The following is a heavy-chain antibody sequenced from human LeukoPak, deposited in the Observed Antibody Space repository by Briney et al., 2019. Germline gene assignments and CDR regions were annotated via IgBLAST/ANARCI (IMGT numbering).Heavy chain of an antibody. J-gene: IGHJ4*02. CDR1: GFTFSSYG. Sequence: PGGSLRLSCAASGFTFSSYGMHWVRQAPGKGLEWVAFIRYDGSNKYYADSVKGRFTISRDNSKNTLYLQMNSLRAEDTAVYYCAKDPSFRQRYFDYWGQGTLVTVSS. V-gene: IGHV3-30*02. CDR2: IRYDGSNK. CDR3: AKDPSFRQRYFDY.